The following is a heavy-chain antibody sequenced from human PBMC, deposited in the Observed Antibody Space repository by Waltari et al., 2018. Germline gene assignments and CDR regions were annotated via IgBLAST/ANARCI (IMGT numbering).Heavy chain of an antibody. D-gene: IGHD3-9*01. CDR2: IYYSGST. CDR3: ARSAFDWLFSTFDY. V-gene: IGHV4-39*07. Sequence: QLQLQESGPGLVKPSETLSLTCTVSGGSISSSSYYWGWIRQPPGKGLEWIGSIYYSGSTYYNPSLKSRVTISVDTSKNQFSLKLSSVTAADTAVYYCARSAFDWLFSTFDYWGQGTLVTVSS. J-gene: IGHJ4*02. CDR1: GGSISSSSYY.